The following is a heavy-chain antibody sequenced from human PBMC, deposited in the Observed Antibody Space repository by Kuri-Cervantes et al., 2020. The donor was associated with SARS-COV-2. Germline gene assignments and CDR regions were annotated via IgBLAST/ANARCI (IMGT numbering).Heavy chain of an antibody. J-gene: IGHJ3*02. Sequence: GESLKISCTVSGGSISSSSYYWGWIRQPPGKGLEWVSAISGSGGSTYYADSVKGRFTISRDNSKNTLYLQMNSLRAEDTAVYYCASLQWLLIDDAFDIWGQGTMVTVSS. CDR3: ASLQWLLIDDAFDI. D-gene: IGHD3-22*01. CDR1: GGSISSSSYY. V-gene: IGHV3-23*01. CDR2: ISGSGGST.